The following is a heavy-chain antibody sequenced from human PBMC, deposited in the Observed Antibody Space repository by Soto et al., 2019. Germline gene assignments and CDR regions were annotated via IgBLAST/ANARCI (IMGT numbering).Heavy chain of an antibody. CDR1: GFTFSSYA. V-gene: IGHV3-23*01. J-gene: IGHJ6*02. Sequence: PGESLKISCAASGFTFSSYAMSWVRQAPGKGLEWVSAISGSGGSTYYADSVKGRSTISRDNSKNTLYLQMNSLRAEDTAVYYCAKRMADRQCRCHGMDVWGQGTTVTVSS. D-gene: IGHD6-6*01. CDR2: ISGSGGST. CDR3: AKRMADRQCRCHGMDV.